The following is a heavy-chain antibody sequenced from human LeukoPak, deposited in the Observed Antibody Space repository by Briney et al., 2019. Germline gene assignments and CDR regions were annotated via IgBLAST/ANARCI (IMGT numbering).Heavy chain of an antibody. V-gene: IGHV4-30-2*01. CDR3: ASLMENWFDP. Sequence: SQTLSLTCTVSGGSISSGGYYWSWIRQPPGKGLEWIGYIYHSGSTYYNPSLKSRVTISVDRSKNQFSLKLSSVTAADTAVYYCASLMENWFDPWGQGTLVTVSS. J-gene: IGHJ5*02. CDR2: IYHSGST. CDR1: GGSISSGGYY. D-gene: IGHD2-8*01.